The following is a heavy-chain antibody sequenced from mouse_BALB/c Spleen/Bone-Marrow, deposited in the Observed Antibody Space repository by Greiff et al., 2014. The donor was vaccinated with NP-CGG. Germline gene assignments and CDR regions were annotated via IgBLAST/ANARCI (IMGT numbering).Heavy chain of an antibody. Sequence: VQLVESGAELVRPGASVRLSCKASGYTFTSYWINWVKQRPGQGLEWIGNIYPSDSYTNYNQKFKDKATLTVDKSSSTAYMQLSSPTSEDSAVYYCTRLRVYYFDYWGQGTTLTGSS. CDR1: GYTFTSYW. CDR3: TRLRVYYFDY. V-gene: IGHV1-69*02. CDR2: IYPSDSYT. J-gene: IGHJ2*01.